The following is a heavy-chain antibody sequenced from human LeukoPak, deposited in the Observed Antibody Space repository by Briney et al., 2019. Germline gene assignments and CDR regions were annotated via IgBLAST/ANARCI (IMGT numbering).Heavy chain of an antibody. D-gene: IGHD3-10*01. CDR2: TSGYNGDT. J-gene: IGHJ5*02. CDR1: GYTFTTYG. CDR3: ARDGSGSYYNDDLYNWFDP. Sequence: ASVKVSCKASGYTFTTYGITWVRQAPGQGLEWMGWTSGYNGDTNYAQKLQGRVTMTTDTSTSTAYMELRSLRSEDTAVYYCARDGSGSYYNDDLYNWFDPWGQGTLVTVSS. V-gene: IGHV1-18*01.